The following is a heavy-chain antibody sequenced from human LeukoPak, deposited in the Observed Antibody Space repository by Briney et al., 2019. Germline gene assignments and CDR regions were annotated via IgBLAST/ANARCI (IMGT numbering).Heavy chain of an antibody. CDR1: GGSISSSGYY. CDR3: ATPYSGGYQGLDI. Sequence: SETLSLTCIVSGGSISSSGYYWGWIRQPPGKGLEWIGSIYYSGSTYYNPSLKSRVTIFVDTSKNQFSLKLSSVTAADTAVYYCATPYSGGYQGLDIWGQGTMVTVSS. D-gene: IGHD1-26*01. CDR2: IYYSGST. V-gene: IGHV4-39*01. J-gene: IGHJ3*02.